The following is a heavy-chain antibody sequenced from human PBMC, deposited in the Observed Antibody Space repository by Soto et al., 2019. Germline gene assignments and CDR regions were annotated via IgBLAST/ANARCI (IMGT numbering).Heavy chain of an antibody. D-gene: IGHD4-17*01. Sequence: SVKVSCKASGGTFSSYTISWVRQAPGQGLEWMGRIIPILGIANYAQKFQGRVTITADKSTSTAYMELSSLRSEDTAVYYCARLPLRGDYGDLVSMDVWGKGTTVTVSS. CDR3: ARLPLRGDYGDLVSMDV. V-gene: IGHV1-69*02. CDR2: IIPILGIA. J-gene: IGHJ6*03. CDR1: GGTFSSYT.